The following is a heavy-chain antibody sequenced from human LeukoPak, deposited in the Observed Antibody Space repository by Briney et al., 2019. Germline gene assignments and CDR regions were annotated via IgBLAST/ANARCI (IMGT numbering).Heavy chain of an antibody. CDR3: ASHLPPGDPMI. J-gene: IGHJ4*02. D-gene: IGHD7-27*01. V-gene: IGHV4-34*01. Sequence: PETLSLTCAVYGGSLSGYYCSWIRQPPGKGLEWIGESNHSGSTNYNPSLKSRVTISVDTSKNQFSLKLSSVTAADTAVYYCASHLPPGDPMIWGQGTLVTVSS. CDR1: GGSLSGYY. CDR2: SNHSGST.